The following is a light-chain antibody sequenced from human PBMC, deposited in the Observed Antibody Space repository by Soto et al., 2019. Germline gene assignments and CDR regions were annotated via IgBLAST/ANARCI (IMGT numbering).Light chain of an antibody. CDR1: QSVSSY. CDR2: DTS. V-gene: IGKV3-11*01. CDR3: QQHNTCPLT. J-gene: IGKJ5*01. Sequence: EIVLTQSPATLSLSPGERATLSCRASQSVSSYLGWYQQKPGQAPRLLIYDTSNMATGIPARFSGSGSGTDFTLTISSLEPEDFAVYYCQQHNTCPLTFGQGTRLEIK.